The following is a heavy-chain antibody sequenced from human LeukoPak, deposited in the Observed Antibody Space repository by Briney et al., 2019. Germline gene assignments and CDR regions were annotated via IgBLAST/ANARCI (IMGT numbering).Heavy chain of an antibody. V-gene: IGHV3-23*01. CDR1: GFMFRSSS. J-gene: IGHJ4*02. CDR3: AKRPAAVRGVIPYVDY. D-gene: IGHD3-10*02. CDR2: ISASADNI. Sequence: GRSLRLSCAAPGFMFRSSSMSWVRQVPGKGLEWVSPISASADNIYYADSVKGRFTISRDNSKNTLFLQMNSLRAEDTAIYYCAKRPAAVRGVIPYVDYWGQGTLVTVSS.